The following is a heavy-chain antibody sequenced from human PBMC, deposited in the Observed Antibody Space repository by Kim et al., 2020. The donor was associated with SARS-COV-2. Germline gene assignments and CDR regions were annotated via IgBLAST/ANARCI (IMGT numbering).Heavy chain of an antibody. CDR3: ASVDSGYDFRGYYYYGMD. Sequence: GESLKISCKGSGYSFTSYWISWVRQMPGKGLEWMGRINPSDSYTNYSPSFQGHVTISADKSISTAYLQWSSLKASDTSMYSCASVDSGYDFRGYYYYGMD. D-gene: IGHD5-12*01. J-gene: IGHJ6*01. CDR1: GYSFTSYW. CDR2: INPSDSYT. V-gene: IGHV5-10-1*01.